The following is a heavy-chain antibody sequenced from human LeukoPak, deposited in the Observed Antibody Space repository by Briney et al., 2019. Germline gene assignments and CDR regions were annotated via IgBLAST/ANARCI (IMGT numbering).Heavy chain of an antibody. J-gene: IGHJ5*02. D-gene: IGHD3-3*01. CDR1: GGSISSYY. Sequence: SETLSLTCTVSGGSISSYYWSWIRQPPGKGLEWIGYIYYRGSTNYNPSLKSRVTISVDTSKNQFSLKLTSVTAADTAVYYCSRSSTYYGSFDPWGQGTLVTVSS. V-gene: IGHV4-59*08. CDR2: IYYRGST. CDR3: SRSSTYYGSFDP.